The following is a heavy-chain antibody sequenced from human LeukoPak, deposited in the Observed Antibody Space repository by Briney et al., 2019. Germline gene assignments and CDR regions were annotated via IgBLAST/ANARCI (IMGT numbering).Heavy chain of an antibody. V-gene: IGHV4-30-2*01. CDR3: ARTSGSYGD. CDR2: IYHSGST. D-gene: IGHD1-26*01. CDR1: GGSVSNGGYH. J-gene: IGHJ4*02. Sequence: SQTLSLTCTVSGGSVSNGGYHWSWIRQPPGKGLEWIGYIYHSGSTYYNPSLKSRVTISVDRSKNQFSLKLSSVTAADTAVYYCARTSGSYGDWGQGTLVIVSS.